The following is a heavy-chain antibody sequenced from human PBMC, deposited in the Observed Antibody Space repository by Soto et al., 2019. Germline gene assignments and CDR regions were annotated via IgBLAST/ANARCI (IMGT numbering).Heavy chain of an antibody. Sequence: SETLSLTCTVSGGSISSSSYYWGWIRQPPGKGLEWIGSIYYSGRTNYNPSLKSRVTISVDTSKNQFSLKLSSVTAADTAVYYCARAYGGYADYWGQGALVTVSS. CDR2: IYYSGRT. J-gene: IGHJ4*02. CDR3: ARAYGGYADY. V-gene: IGHV4-39*07. D-gene: IGHD5-12*01. CDR1: GGSISSSSYY.